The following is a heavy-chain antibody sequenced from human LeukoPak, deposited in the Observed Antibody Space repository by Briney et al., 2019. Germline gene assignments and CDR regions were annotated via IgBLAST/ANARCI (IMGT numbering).Heavy chain of an antibody. J-gene: IGHJ4*02. Sequence: GRSLRLSCAASGFTFSSYGMHWVRQAPGKGLEWVAVISYDGSNEYYADSVKGRFTISRDNSKNTLYLQMNSLRAEDTAVYYCAKFGGSTDYWGQGTLVTVSS. CDR1: GFTFSSYG. CDR3: AKFGGSTDY. D-gene: IGHD2-15*01. V-gene: IGHV3-30*18. CDR2: ISYDGSNE.